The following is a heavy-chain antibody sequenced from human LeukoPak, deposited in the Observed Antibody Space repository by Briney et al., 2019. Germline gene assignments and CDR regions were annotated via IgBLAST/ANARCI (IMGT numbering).Heavy chain of an antibody. Sequence: GASVKVSCKASGYTFTGYYMHWVRQAPGQGLEWMGWINPNSGGTNYAQKFQGRVTMTRDTSTSTAYMELSRLRSDDTAVYYCARNYYGSGSYCWFDPWGQGTLVTVSS. CDR2: INPNSGGT. CDR1: GYTFTGYY. V-gene: IGHV1-2*02. J-gene: IGHJ5*02. D-gene: IGHD3-10*01. CDR3: ARNYYGSGSYCWFDP.